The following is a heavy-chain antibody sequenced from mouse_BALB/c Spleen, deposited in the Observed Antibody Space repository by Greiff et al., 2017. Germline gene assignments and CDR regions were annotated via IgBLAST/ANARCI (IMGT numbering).Heavy chain of an antibody. CDR3: ARDEYGNYAWFAY. CDR2: IWAGGST. Sequence: VQLVESGPGLVAPSQSLSITCTVSGFSLTSYGVHWVRQPPGKGLEWLGVIWAGGSTNYNSALMSRLSISKDNSKSQVFLKMNSLQTDDTAMYYCARDEYGNYAWFAYWGQGTLVTVSA. J-gene: IGHJ3*01. CDR1: GFSLTSYG. V-gene: IGHV2-9*02. D-gene: IGHD2-10*02.